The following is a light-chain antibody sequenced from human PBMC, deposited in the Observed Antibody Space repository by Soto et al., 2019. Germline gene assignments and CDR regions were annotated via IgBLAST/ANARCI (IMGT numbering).Light chain of an antibody. Sequence: EIVLTQSPGTLSLSPGERATLSCRASHSVSSSYLAWYQQKPGQAPRLLIYGASSRATGIPDRFSGSGSGTDFTLTISRLEPEEFAVYYCQQYGRTFGQGTKVEIK. CDR3: QQYGRT. CDR1: HSVSSSY. CDR2: GAS. J-gene: IGKJ1*01. V-gene: IGKV3-20*01.